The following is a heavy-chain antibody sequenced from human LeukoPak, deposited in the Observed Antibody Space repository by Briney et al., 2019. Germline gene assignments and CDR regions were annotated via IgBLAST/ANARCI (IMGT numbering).Heavy chain of an antibody. D-gene: IGHD6-13*01. CDR2: ICPDGGTT. J-gene: IGHJ4*02. CDR1: GFTFNTYG. CDR3: ARGAQLTDY. Sequence: GGSLRLSCAASGFTFNTYGMHWVRQAPGKGLEYVSGICPDGGTTYYANSVKGRFTISRDNSKNMVYLQMGSLRADDMAVYYCARGAQLTDYWGQGTLVTVSS. V-gene: IGHV3-64*01.